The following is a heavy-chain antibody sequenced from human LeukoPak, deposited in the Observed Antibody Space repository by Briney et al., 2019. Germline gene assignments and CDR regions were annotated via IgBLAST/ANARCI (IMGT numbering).Heavy chain of an antibody. CDR2: SRNRANSYTT. J-gene: IGHJ4*02. CDR3: AKEDSVAEGYFDY. D-gene: IGHD6-19*01. CDR1: GFTFSDHY. V-gene: IGHV3-72*01. Sequence: GGSLRLSCAASGFTFSDHYMDWVRQAPGKGLEWVGRSRNRANSYTTEYAASVKGRFTISRDDSKNSLYLQMNSLKTEDTAVYHCAKEDSVAEGYFDYWGQGTLVTVSS.